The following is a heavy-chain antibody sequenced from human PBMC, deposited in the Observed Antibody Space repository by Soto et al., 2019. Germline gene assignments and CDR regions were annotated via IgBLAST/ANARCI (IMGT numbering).Heavy chain of an antibody. CDR1: GFSFSGSE. D-gene: IGHD3-9*01. J-gene: IGHJ4*02. V-gene: IGHV3-73*01. Sequence: EVQLVESGGGLVQPGGSLKLSCAASGFSFSGSEMHWVRQASGRGLEWIARISTKVNNYATAYATSVEGRFTVSRDDSRNTANLQMNSLKTEDTAVYYCMETLTTSDSWGQGTLVTVSS. CDR2: ISTKVNNYAT. CDR3: METLTTSDS.